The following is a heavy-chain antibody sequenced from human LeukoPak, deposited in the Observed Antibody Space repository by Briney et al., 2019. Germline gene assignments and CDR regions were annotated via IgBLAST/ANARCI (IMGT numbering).Heavy chain of an antibody. Sequence: SETLSLTCAVYGGSFSGYYWSWIRQPPGKGLEWIGEINHSGSTNYNPSLKSRVTISVDTSKNQFSLKLSSVTAADTAVYYCARGPDQGGLFDYWGQGTLVTVSS. CDR1: GGSFSGYY. CDR2: INHSGST. V-gene: IGHV4-34*01. D-gene: IGHD1-26*01. CDR3: ARGPDQGGLFDY. J-gene: IGHJ4*02.